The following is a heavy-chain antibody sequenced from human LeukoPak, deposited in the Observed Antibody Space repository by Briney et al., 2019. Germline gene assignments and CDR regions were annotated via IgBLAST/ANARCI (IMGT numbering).Heavy chain of an antibody. CDR3: ASPVKYYDTWSGYPPFDY. CDR1: GGTFRTTT. Sequence: ASVKVSCKASGGTFRTTTLNWVRQAPGQGLEWIGGITPLFRTPNYAQKFQGRVTITADESTSTAYMELSSLRSEDTAIYYCASPVKYYDTWSGYPPFDYWGQGTLVTVSS. CDR2: ITPLFRTP. J-gene: IGHJ4*02. V-gene: IGHV1-69*13. D-gene: IGHD3-3*01.